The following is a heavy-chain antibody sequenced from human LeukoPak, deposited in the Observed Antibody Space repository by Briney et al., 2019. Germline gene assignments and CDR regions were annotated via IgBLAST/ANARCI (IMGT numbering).Heavy chain of an antibody. Sequence: GGSLRLSCAASAFTFNNYAMAWVRQAPGEGLEWVSAITGSGGDSYHADSVKGRFTISRDNSKNTLFLQMNSLRAEDTAVYYCAKGSRDSRPYYFDFWGQGTLVTVS. J-gene: IGHJ4*02. D-gene: IGHD3-10*01. CDR2: ITGSGGDS. CDR1: AFTFNNYA. CDR3: AKGSRDSRPYYFDF. V-gene: IGHV3-23*01.